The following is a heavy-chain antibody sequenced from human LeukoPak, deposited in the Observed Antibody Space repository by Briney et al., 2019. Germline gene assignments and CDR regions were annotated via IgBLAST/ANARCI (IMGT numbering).Heavy chain of an antibody. J-gene: IGHJ4*02. Sequence: ASVKVSCTASDYTFITYGLSWVRQAPGQGLEWMGWINTYNGNTNYAQKLQGRVTMTTDTSTNTAYMELRSLRSDDTAVYYCARGYALYSGRYIDFDYWGQGTLVTVSS. V-gene: IGHV1-18*01. CDR1: DYTFITYG. CDR3: ARGYALYSGRYIDFDY. D-gene: IGHD1-26*01. CDR2: INTYNGNT.